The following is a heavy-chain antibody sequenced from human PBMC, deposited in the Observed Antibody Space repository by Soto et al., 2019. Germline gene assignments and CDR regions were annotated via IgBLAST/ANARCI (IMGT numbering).Heavy chain of an antibody. Sequence: EVQLLESGGGLVQPGGSLRLSCAASGFTFSSYAMSWVRQAPGKGLEWVSAISGSGGSTYYTDSVKGRFTISRDNSKNTLYLQMNSLRAEDTAVYYCAPHLWFGELYYWGQGTLVTVSS. V-gene: IGHV3-23*01. CDR1: GFTFSSYA. D-gene: IGHD3-10*01. CDR2: ISGSGGST. J-gene: IGHJ4*02. CDR3: APHLWFGELYY.